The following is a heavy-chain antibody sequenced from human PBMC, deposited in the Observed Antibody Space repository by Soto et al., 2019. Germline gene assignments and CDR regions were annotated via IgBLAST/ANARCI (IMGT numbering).Heavy chain of an antibody. CDR3: ARPAATVIYYSGMDV. CDR2: ISFDGSNE. Sequence: PGGPLRLSCAASGFTFSDYAMHWVRQAPGKGLEWVAIISFDGSNELYADSVQGRFTISRDNSENTLYLQMNSLRADDTAVYYCARPAATVIYYSGMDVWGQGTTVTVSS. CDR1: GFTFSDYA. D-gene: IGHD2-2*01. J-gene: IGHJ6*02. V-gene: IGHV3-30-3*01.